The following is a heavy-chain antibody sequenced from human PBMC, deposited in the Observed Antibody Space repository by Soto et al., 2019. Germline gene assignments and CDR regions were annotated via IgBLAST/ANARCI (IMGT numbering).Heavy chain of an antibody. V-gene: IGHV3-7*03. J-gene: IGHJ4*02. CDR3: ANIARRIRWVY. CDR2: MDEDGSEK. Sequence: GGSLRLSCAASGLTFSSHWMSWVRQAPGRGLEWVANMDEDGSEKYYVDSVKGRFTISRDNAKNSLYLQMNSLRVEDTAVYYCANIARRIRWVYWGQGTLVTVSS. D-gene: IGHD2-15*01. CDR1: GLTFSSHW.